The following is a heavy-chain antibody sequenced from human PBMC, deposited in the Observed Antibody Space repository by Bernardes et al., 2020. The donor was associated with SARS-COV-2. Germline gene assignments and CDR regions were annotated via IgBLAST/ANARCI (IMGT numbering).Heavy chain of an antibody. Sequence: GGSLRLSCVASGFTFSNYLFSWFRQAPGKGLEWVANIKQDGSEKYYVDSVKGRFTISRDNAKNSLYLQMNSLRAEDTAVYYCARANNDFWSGGDIWDYWGQGTPVAVSS. V-gene: IGHV3-7*03. J-gene: IGHJ4*02. CDR3: ARANNDFWSGGDIWDY. D-gene: IGHD3-3*01. CDR2: IKQDGSEK. CDR1: GFTFSNYL.